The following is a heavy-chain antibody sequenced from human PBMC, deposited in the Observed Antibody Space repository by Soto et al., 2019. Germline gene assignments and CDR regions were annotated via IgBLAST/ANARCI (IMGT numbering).Heavy chain of an antibody. Sequence: QVQLVESGGGVVQPGRSLRLSCAASGFTFSSYAMHWVRQAPGKGLEWVAVISYDGSNKYYADSVKGRFTISRDNSKNTLYLQMNSLRAEDTAVYYCARGCAVADSFGYWGQGTLVTVSS. CDR3: ARGCAVADSFGY. CDR1: GFTFSSYA. CDR2: ISYDGSNK. D-gene: IGHD6-19*01. J-gene: IGHJ4*02. V-gene: IGHV3-30-3*01.